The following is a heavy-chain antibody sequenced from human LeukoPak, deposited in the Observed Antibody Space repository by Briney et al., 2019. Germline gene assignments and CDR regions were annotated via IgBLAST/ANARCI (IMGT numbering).Heavy chain of an antibody. CDR3: AKLPRSSGLPSS. CDR2: IRYDGSFK. V-gene: IGHV3-30*02. CDR1: GFTFSDYG. D-gene: IGHD3-22*01. J-gene: IGHJ5*02. Sequence: PGGSLRLSCAASGFTFSDYGLRWVRQAPGKGLEWVAFIRYDGSFKYYADSVKGRFTISRDNSKDTLFLQMNSLRAEDTALYYCAKLPRSSGLPSSWGQGTLVTVSS.